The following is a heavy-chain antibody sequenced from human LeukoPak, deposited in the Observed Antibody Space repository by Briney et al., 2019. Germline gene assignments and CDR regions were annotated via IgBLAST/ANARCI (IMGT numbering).Heavy chain of an antibody. CDR2: ISAYNGNT. CDR3: ATGYGDLRVEGRYFYS. Sequence: ASVKVSCKASGYSFTSYGITWVRQAPGEGLEWMGWISAYNGNTNYAQNFQGRVTMTTDTSTSTASMELRSLRSDDTAVYYCATGYGDLRVEGRYFYSWGQGTLVTVSS. V-gene: IGHV1-18*01. J-gene: IGHJ4*02. D-gene: IGHD4-17*01. CDR1: GYSFTSYG.